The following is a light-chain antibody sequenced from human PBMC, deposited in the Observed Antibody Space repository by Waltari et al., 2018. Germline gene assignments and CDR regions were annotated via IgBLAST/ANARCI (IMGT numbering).Light chain of an antibody. Sequence: WYEQRPGQPPVLVIYQDNSRPSGIPERFSGSGSATTATLTISGTQVGDEADYYCQTYDGTTILFGGGSKRTVL. CDR3: QTYDGTTIL. J-gene: IGLJ2*01. V-gene: IGLV3-1*01. CDR2: QDN.